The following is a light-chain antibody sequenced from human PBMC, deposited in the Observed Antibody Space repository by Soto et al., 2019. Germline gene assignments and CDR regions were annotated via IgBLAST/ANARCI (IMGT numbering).Light chain of an antibody. CDR3: QKYNSAPYT. V-gene: IGKV1-27*01. J-gene: IGKJ2*01. CDR1: QGISNY. Sequence: DIQMTQSPSSLSASVGDRVTITCRASQGISNYLAWYQQKPGKVPKLLIYAASTLQSGVPSPFSGSGSGTNFTLTISSLESEDVAAYYCQKYNSAPYTFGQGTKLEIK. CDR2: AAS.